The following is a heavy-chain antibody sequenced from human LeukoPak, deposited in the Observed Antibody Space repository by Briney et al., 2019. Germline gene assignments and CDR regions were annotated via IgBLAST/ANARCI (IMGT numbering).Heavy chain of an antibody. Sequence: GGSLRLSCAASGFTFSSYEMNWVRQAPGKGLEWVSYISSSGSTIYYADSVKGRFTISRDNAKNSLYLQMNSLRAEDTAVYYCARSPGGYCSGGSCDYWGQGTLVTVSS. D-gene: IGHD2-15*01. V-gene: IGHV3-48*03. CDR2: ISSSGSTI. J-gene: IGHJ4*02. CDR3: ARSPGGYCSGGSCDY. CDR1: GFTFSSYE.